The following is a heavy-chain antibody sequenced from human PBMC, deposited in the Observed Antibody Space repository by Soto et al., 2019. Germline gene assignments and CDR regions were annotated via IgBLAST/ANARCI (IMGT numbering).Heavy chain of an antibody. V-gene: IGHV3-33*01. CDR2: ILNDGSNR. J-gene: IGHJ6*02. CDR3: ARDDEYSGNCMDV. Sequence: QVQLVESGGGVVQPGRSLRLSCAASGFTFSNYGMHWVRQAPGKGLEWVAVILNDGSNRYHADSVKDRFTISRDNSKNTLYLQMNSLRAEDTAVYYCARDDEYSGNCMDVGGQGTTVTVS. D-gene: IGHD3-10*01. CDR1: GFTFSNYG.